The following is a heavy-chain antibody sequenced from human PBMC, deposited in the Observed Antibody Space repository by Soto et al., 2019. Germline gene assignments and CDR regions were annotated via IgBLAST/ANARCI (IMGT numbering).Heavy chain of an antibody. CDR1: GGXXXSGAYS. D-gene: IGHD2-8*01. CDR2: ISQSGAT. J-gene: IGHJ5*02. V-gene: IGHV4-30-2*01. CDR3: ARGIWNIEEMIYGFYFDP. Sequence: SETLSLTCAVSGGXXXSGAYSGRWSRQPQGKVMVLVGYISQSGATYYNRSLARRVTMSIDTSKNAFSLNLSSVTADDTAVYYCARGIWNIEEMIYGFYFDPWGPGTLVTVSS.